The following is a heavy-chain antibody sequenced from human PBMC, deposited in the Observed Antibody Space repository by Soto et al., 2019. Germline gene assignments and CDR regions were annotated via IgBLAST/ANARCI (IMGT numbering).Heavy chain of an antibody. J-gene: IGHJ5*02. CDR2: IYYSGST. D-gene: IGHD1-26*01. CDR1: GGSISSGGYY. V-gene: IGHV4-31*03. Sequence: QVQLQESGPGLVKPSQTLSLTCTVSGGSISSGGYYWSWIRQHPGKGLEWIGYIYYSGSTYYNPSLKSRVTISVDTSKNQFSLELSSVTAADTAVYYCARGFPEGGNWFDPWGQGTLVTVSS. CDR3: ARGFPEGGNWFDP.